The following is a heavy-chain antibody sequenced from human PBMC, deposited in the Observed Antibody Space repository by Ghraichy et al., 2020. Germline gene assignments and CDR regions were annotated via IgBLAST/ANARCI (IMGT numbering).Heavy chain of an antibody. D-gene: IGHD3-22*01. J-gene: IGHJ6*02. V-gene: IGHV3-74*01. CDR3: ARVGYCDSSGPYYYYGMDV. CDR1: GFTFSSYW. CDR2: INSDGSST. Sequence: GGSLRLSCAASGFTFSSYWMHWVRQAPGKGLVWVSRINSDGSSTSYADSVKGRFTISRDNAKNTLFLQMNSLRAEDTAVYYCARVGYCDSSGPYYYYGMDVGGQGSTVTVPS.